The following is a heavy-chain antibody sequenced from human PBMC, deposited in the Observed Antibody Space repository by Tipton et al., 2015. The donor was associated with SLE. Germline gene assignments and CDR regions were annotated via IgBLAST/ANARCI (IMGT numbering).Heavy chain of an antibody. Sequence: TLSLTCYVTGVSISNYYWTWIRQSPGKGLEWIGNVYKNYNPSLESRVTISVDTSRNLFSLNLSSVTAADTAVYYCTREGSYWHGGDYWGQGTLVTVSS. D-gene: IGHD1-1*01. CDR2: VYKN. J-gene: IGHJ4*02. CDR3: TREGSYWHGGDY. CDR1: GVSISNYY. V-gene: IGHV4-4*08.